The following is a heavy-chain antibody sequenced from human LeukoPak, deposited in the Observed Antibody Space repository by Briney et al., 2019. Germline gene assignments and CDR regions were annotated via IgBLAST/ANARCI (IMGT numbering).Heavy chain of an antibody. Sequence: ASVKVSCKASGYTFTGYYMHWVRQAPGQGLEWMGWINPNSGGTNYAQKFQGRVTMTRDTSISTAYMELSRLRSDDTAVYYCARGGETMIVVASTDYWGQGTLVTVSS. CDR2: INPNSGGT. CDR1: GYTFTGYY. D-gene: IGHD3-22*01. J-gene: IGHJ4*02. CDR3: ARGGETMIVVASTDY. V-gene: IGHV1-2*02.